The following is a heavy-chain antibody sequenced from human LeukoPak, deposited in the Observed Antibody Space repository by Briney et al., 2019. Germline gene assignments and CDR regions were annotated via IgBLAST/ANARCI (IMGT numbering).Heavy chain of an antibody. D-gene: IGHD2/OR15-2a*01. Sequence: GGSLRLSCASSGFTFGTYGMNWVRQAPEKGLEGFSYISGRSDSENYADSVKGRFTISRDNIRNLLYLQMNSLRAEDTAVYFCARDSTRILGLFDYWGQGTLVTISS. CDR3: ARDSTRILGLFDY. CDR2: ISGRSDSE. V-gene: IGHV3-48*01. J-gene: IGHJ4*02. CDR1: GFTFGTYG.